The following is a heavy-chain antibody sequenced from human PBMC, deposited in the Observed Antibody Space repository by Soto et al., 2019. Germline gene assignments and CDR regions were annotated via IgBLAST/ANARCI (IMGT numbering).Heavy chain of an antibody. Sequence: SCAASGFNFKNYGVNWVRQAPGKGLEWVAGISGSGDSTYYGDSVKGRFTISRDNSLHTVYLQMDGLRADDTAIYYCAKSPAAATLNWFDPWGQGSLVTVS. CDR2: ISGSGDST. J-gene: IGHJ5*02. V-gene: IGHV3-23*01. CDR1: GFNFKNYG. D-gene: IGHD2-2*01. CDR3: AKSPAAATLNWFDP.